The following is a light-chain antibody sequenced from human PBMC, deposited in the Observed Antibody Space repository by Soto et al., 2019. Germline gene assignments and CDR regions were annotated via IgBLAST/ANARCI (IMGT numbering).Light chain of an antibody. CDR1: QGIGDT. V-gene: IGKV3-15*01. J-gene: IGKJ4*01. CDR3: LSSNLWSHN. CDR2: ATS. Sequence: EVELTQSPASLSVSPGESATISCRASQGIGDTLAWYQHKPGQTPRLLIYATSSMHTGVPTRFSGSRSGAEFSLTIHRLPSKYCVGCFLLSSNLWSHNFRGRAQVDIK.